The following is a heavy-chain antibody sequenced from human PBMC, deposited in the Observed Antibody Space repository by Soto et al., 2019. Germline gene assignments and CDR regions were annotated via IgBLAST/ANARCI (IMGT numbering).Heavy chain of an antibody. D-gene: IGHD1-26*01. CDR3: AKDSPYSASYKEDGFDI. J-gene: IGHJ3*02. Sequence: GGSLRLSCEVSGFTFSSYAMSWVRQAPGRGLEWVSSISGSGGSTYHADSVNGRFTISRDNSKNTVFLQMNSLRAEDTAVYYCAKDSPYSASYKEDGFDIWGQGSLVTVS. V-gene: IGHV3-23*01. CDR2: ISGSGGST. CDR1: GFTFSSYA.